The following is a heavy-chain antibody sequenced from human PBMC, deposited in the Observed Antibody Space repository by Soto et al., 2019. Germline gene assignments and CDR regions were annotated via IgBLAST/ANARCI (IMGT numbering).Heavy chain of an antibody. Sequence: GESLKISCKGSGYSFTSYWIGWVRQMPGKGLEWMGIIYPGDSDTRYSPSFQGQVTISADKSISTAYLQWSSLKASDTAMYYCARQDIVVVPEQYYYYYYAMDVWGQGTTVTVSS. V-gene: IGHV5-51*01. D-gene: IGHD2-2*01. CDR2: IYPGDSDT. J-gene: IGHJ6*02. CDR1: GYSFTSYW. CDR3: ARQDIVVVPEQYYYYYYAMDV.